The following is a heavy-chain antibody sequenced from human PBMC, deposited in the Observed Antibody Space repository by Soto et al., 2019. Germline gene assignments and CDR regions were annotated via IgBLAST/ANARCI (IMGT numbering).Heavy chain of an antibody. D-gene: IGHD6-6*01. Sequence: GGSLRLSCGASGLTFSNAWMNWVRQAPGKGLEWVGRIKSKSDGGTTDYAAPVKGRFSISRDDSQNTLYLQINSLKTEDAAVYYCTTGGRFSSSYIISAEYFQHWGQGTLVTVSS. CDR2: IKSKSDGGTT. CDR1: GLTFSNAW. CDR3: TTGGRFSSSYIISAEYFQH. V-gene: IGHV3-15*07. J-gene: IGHJ1*01.